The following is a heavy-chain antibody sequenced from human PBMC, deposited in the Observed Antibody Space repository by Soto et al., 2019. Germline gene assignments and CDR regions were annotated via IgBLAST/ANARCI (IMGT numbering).Heavy chain of an antibody. CDR2: INPRSGRT. Sequence: QVQLVQAGTEVTKPGASVKLSCKASGYTFTSYYIHWIRLAPGQGLQWVGYINPRSGRTGDPQRFQGRVTVTSDTSTNTVYMEMSRLTSEDRAIYFCTRGRGNWFDSWGLGTLVSVSS. CDR3: TRGRGNWFDS. V-gene: IGHV1-46*01. J-gene: IGHJ5*01. CDR1: GYTFTSYY.